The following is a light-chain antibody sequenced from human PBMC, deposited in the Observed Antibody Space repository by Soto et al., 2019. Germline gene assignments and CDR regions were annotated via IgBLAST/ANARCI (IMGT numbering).Light chain of an antibody. J-gene: IGLJ1*01. Sequence: QSALTQPASLSVSTGQTITISCTGTSSDIGAYDYVSGFRQHPGMAPNLMITEVKRRPSRVSSRFSGSKSGNTVYLIISGLQVEDEAEECGSSFTTTSTQVFGTGPKATVL. CDR2: EVK. V-gene: IGLV2-14*01. CDR1: SSDIGAYDY. CDR3: SSFTTTSTQV.